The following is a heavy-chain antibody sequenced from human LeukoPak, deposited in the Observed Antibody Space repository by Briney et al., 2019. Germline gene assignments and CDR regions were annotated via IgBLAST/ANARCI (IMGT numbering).Heavy chain of an antibody. V-gene: IGHV1-2*02. J-gene: IGHJ6*02. CDR1: GYTFTGYY. CDR2: INPKSGDT. Sequence: AAVTVTRKASGYTFTGYYMQWVRQPPAQGLEWMGWINPKSGDTNFAHKIQGRVTIARVTSINTAYMELRRLRSDDTAVYYCARLAEESPRYCSGGSCYGYYYCMDVWGQGNTVTVSS. CDR3: ARLAEESPRYCSGGSCYGYYYCMDV. D-gene: IGHD2-15*01.